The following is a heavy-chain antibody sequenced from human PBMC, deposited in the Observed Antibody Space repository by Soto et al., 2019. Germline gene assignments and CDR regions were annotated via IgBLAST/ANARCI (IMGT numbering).Heavy chain of an antibody. V-gene: IGHV3-48*01. CDR1: GFTFSSYS. Sequence: GGSLRLSCAASGFTFSSYSMNWVRQAPGKGLEWVSYISSSSSTIYYADSVKGRFTISRDNAKNSLYLQMNSLRAEDTAVYYCARDYGSSARGRYYYYMDVWGKGTTVTVSS. CDR3: ARDYGSSARGRYYYYMDV. CDR2: ISSSSSTI. J-gene: IGHJ6*03. D-gene: IGHD6-6*01.